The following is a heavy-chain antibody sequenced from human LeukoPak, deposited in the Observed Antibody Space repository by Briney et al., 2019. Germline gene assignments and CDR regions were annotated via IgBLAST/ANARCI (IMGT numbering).Heavy chain of an antibody. CDR2: IYYSGSA. Sequence: SETLSLTCTVSGGSITSYYWSWIRQPPGKGLEWIGYIYYSGSANYNPSLKSRVTISVDTSKNQFSLKLSSVTAADTAVYYCARVASHFDYWGQGTLVTVSS. J-gene: IGHJ4*02. CDR3: ARVASHFDY. V-gene: IGHV4-59*01. CDR1: GGSITSYY.